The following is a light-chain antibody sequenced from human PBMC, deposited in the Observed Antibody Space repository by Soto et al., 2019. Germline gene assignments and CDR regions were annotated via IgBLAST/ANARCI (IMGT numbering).Light chain of an antibody. CDR2: DVS. J-gene: IGLJ2*01. Sequence: QSVLTQPASVSGSPGQSITISCTGISSDVGDYTYVSWYQHHPSKAPKLMIFDVSSRPSGVSNRFSGSKSGNTASLTISGLQAEDEADYYCASKRTSTSWVFGGGTKLTVL. V-gene: IGLV2-14*03. CDR1: SSDVGDYTY. CDR3: ASKRTSTSWV.